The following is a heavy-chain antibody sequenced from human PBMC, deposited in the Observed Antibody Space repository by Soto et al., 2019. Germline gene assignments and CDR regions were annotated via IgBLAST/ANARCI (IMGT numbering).Heavy chain of an antibody. Sequence: GGSLRLSCAASGFNFSSYAMSWVRQAPGKGLEWVSAISGSVGITYYADSVKGRFTISRDNSKNTLYLQMKSLRAEDTAVYYCASQIVGATLDYWGQGTLVTVSS. J-gene: IGHJ4*02. D-gene: IGHD1-26*01. CDR1: GFNFSSYA. V-gene: IGHV3-23*01. CDR3: ASQIVGATLDY. CDR2: ISGSVGIT.